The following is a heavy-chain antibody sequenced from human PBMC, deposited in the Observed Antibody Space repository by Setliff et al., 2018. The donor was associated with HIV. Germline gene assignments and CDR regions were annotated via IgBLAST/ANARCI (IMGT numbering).Heavy chain of an antibody. CDR2: INPTGDIT. J-gene: IGHJ3*02. V-gene: IGHV1-46*01. D-gene: IGHD2-21*02. Sequence: ASVKVSCKASGYTFTSYGISWVRQAPGQGLEWMGLINPTGDITFYPQKFQARVTMTRGTSASTVYLELRSLRSEDTAVYFCASKGGSENYPDSDAFDIWGQGTLVTVSS. CDR1: GYTFTSYG. CDR3: ASKGGSENYPDSDAFDI.